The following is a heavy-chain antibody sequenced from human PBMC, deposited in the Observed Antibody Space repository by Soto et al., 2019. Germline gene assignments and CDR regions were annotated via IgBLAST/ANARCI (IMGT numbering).Heavy chain of an antibody. D-gene: IGHD6-19*01. CDR2: IYYSGST. J-gene: IGHJ4*02. CDR3: ARAGLAVAFFDY. V-gene: IGHV4-59*01. Sequence: SETLSLTCTVSGGTISSYYWSWIRQPPGKGLEWIGYIYYSGSTNYNPSLKSRVTISVDTSKNQFSLKLSSVTAADTAVYYCARAGLAVAFFDYWGQGTLVTVSS. CDR1: GGTISSYY.